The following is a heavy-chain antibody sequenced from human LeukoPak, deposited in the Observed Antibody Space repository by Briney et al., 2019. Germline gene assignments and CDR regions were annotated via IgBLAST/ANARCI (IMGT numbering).Heavy chain of an antibody. CDR3: ARDHLDYDFWSGYLDH. V-gene: IGHV1-2*02. J-gene: IGHJ4*02. Sequence: ASVKVSCKASGYTFTGYYMHWVRQAPGQGLEWMGWINPNSGGTNYAQKFQGRVTITADKSTSTAYMELSSLRSEDTAVYYCARDHLDYDFWSGYLDHWGQGTLVTVSS. CDR2: INPNSGGT. D-gene: IGHD3-3*01. CDR1: GYTFTGYY.